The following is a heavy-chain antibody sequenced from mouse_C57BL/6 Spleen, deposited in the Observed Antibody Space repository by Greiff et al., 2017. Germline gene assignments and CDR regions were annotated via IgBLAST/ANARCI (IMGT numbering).Heavy chain of an antibody. CDR3: ARQTSDFDY. CDR1: GYTFTYW. CDR2: IDPNSGGT. J-gene: IGHJ2*01. Sequence: VQLQQPGAELVKPGASVKLSCKASGYTFTYWMHWVKQRPGRGLEWIGRIDPNSGGTKYNEKFKCKATLTVDKPSSTAYMQLSSLTSEDSAVYYCARQTSDFDYWGQGTTLTVSS. V-gene: IGHV1-72*01.